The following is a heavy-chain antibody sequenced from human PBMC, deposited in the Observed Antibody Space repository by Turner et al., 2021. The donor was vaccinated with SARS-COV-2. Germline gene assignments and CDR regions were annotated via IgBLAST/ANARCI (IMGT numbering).Heavy chain of an antibody. Sequence: VQLVQSGAEVRKPGASVKVSCKASGYTFTSYAMHWVRQAPGQRLEWMGWINAGNGNTKYSQKFQGRVTITRDTSASTAYMELSSLRSEDTAVYYCARDLAYCSSTSCPYYYYYGMDVWGQGTTVTVSS. CDR2: INAGNGNT. D-gene: IGHD2-2*01. CDR3: ARDLAYCSSTSCPYYYYYGMDV. CDR1: GYTFTSYA. J-gene: IGHJ6*02. V-gene: IGHV1-3*01.